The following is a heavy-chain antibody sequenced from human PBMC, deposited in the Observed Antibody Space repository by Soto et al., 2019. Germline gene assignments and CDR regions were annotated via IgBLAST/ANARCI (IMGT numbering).Heavy chain of an antibody. CDR2: IYYSGST. J-gene: IGHJ4*02. D-gene: IGHD5-12*01. CDR1: GGSISSSSYY. CDR3: AMGGGYRYLDY. V-gene: IGHV4-39*01. Sequence: SETLSLTCTVSGGSISSSSYYWGWIRQPPGKGLEWIGSIYYSGSTYYNPSLKSRVTISVDTSKNQFSLKLSSVTAADTAVYYCAMGGGYRYLDYWGQGALVTVSS.